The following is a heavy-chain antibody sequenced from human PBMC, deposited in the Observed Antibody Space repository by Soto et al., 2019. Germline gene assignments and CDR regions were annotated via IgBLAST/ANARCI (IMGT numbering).Heavy chain of an antibody. D-gene: IGHD6-13*01. Sequence: VGSLRLSCAASGFTFSGSAMHWVRQASGKGLEWVGRIRSKAKNYATVYAASVKGRFTISRDDSKNTAYLQVNSLKTEDTAVYYCTRLGIAAAGTDYWGQGTLVTVSS. CDR2: IRSKAKNYAT. CDR3: TRLGIAAAGTDY. CDR1: GFTFSGSA. V-gene: IGHV3-73*01. J-gene: IGHJ4*02.